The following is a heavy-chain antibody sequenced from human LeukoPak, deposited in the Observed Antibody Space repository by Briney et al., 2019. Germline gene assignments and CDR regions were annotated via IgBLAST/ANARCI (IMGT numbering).Heavy chain of an antibody. Sequence: SETLSLTCTVSGGSISSGGYYWSWIRQHPGKGLEWIGYIYYSGSTYYNPSLKSRVTISVDTSKNQFSLKLSSVTAADTAVYYCARDLGYYDSSGYHSYWYFDLWGRGTLVTVSS. V-gene: IGHV4-31*03. D-gene: IGHD3-22*01. CDR2: IYYSGST. CDR3: ARDLGYYDSSGYHSYWYFDL. CDR1: GGSISSGGYY. J-gene: IGHJ2*01.